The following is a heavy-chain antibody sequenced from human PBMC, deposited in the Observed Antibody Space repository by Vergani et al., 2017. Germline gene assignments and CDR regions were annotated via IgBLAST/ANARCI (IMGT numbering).Heavy chain of an antibody. CDR1: GDSVSTSTAA. Sequence: QVQLQQSGPGLVMPSQTLSLTCAIFGDSVSTSTAAWNWIRQSPSGGLEWLGRTYYRSKWYFDYAESVKSRIIINPDTSKNQFSLQLNSVTPEDTAVYYCARGRLGGFDYWGQGTLVTVSS. V-gene: IGHV6-1*01. J-gene: IGHJ4*02. CDR3: ARGRLGGFDY. D-gene: IGHD7-27*01. CDR2: TYYRSKWYF.